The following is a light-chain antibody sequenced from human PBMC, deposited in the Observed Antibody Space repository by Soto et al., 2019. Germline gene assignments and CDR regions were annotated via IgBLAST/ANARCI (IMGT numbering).Light chain of an antibody. CDR1: KSNIGDNP. CDR3: ATWDDSLNGWV. CDR2: SND. V-gene: IGLV1-44*01. J-gene: IGLJ3*02. Sequence: QSVLTQPPSASGTPGQRVIISCSGSKSNIGDNPVNWFQQFPGTAPKLLIFSNDERPSGVPERFSGSKSGASASLAISGLQSDDEADYSYATWDDSLNGWVFGGGTKVTVL.